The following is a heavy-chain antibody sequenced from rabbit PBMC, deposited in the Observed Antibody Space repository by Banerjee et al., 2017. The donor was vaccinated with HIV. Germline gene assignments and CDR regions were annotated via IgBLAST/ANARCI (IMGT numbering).Heavy chain of an antibody. D-gene: IGHD1-1*01. CDR2: INTSSGNT. V-gene: IGHV1S45*01. CDR3: ARGDSSSGGDWGDYYLKL. CDR1: GFSFSNKYV. J-gene: IGHJ4*01. Sequence: QEQLVESGGGLVKPEGSLTLTCTASGFSFSNKYVMCWVRQAPGKGLEWIACINTSSGNTVYASWAKGRFTISKTSSTTVTLQMTSLTAADTATYFCARGDSSSGGDWGDYYLKLWGPGTLVTVS.